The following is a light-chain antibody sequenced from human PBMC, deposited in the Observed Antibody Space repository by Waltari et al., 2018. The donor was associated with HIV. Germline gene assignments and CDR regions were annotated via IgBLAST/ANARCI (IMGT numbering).Light chain of an antibody. J-gene: IGLJ2*01. CDR2: EGS. V-gene: IGLV2-23*01. CDR1: SSDVGSYNL. CDR3: CSYAGSSTYVV. Sequence: QSALTQPASVSGSPGQSITIPCTGTSSDVGSYNLVSWYQQHPGKAPKLMIYEGSKRPSGVSNCFSGSKSGNTASLTISGLQAEDEADYYCCSYAGSSTYVVFGGGTKLTVL.